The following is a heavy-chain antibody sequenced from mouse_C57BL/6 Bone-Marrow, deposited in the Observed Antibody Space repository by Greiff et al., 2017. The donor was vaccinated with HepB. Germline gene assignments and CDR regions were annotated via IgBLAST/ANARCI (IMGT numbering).Heavy chain of an antibody. CDR1: GYTFTSYW. CDR3: AQGSKLPAWFGY. CDR2: INPSSGYT. D-gene: IGHD1-3*01. J-gene: IGHJ3*01. V-gene: IGHV1-7*01. Sequence: QVQLQQSGAELAKPGASVKLSCKASGYTFTSYWMHWVKQRPGQGLEWIGYINPSSGYTKYNQKFKDKATLTADKSSSTAYMPLSSLTYEDSAVEYCAQGSKLPAWFGYWGQGTLVTVSA.